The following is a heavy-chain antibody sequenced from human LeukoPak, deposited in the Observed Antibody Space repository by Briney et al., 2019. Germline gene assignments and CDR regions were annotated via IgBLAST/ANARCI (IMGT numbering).Heavy chain of an antibody. CDR3: ARTPGGRYSSGPRGGVGGYYFDY. Sequence: RSSETLSLTCTVSGGSISGYYWSWIRQPPGKGLEWIGFIYYSGATNYNPSLKSRVTISVDTSKNQFSLKLSSVTAADTAVYYCARTPGGRYSSGPRGGVGGYYFDYWGQGTLVTVSS. CDR2: IYYSGAT. CDR1: GGSISGYY. D-gene: IGHD6-19*01. J-gene: IGHJ4*02. V-gene: IGHV4-59*01.